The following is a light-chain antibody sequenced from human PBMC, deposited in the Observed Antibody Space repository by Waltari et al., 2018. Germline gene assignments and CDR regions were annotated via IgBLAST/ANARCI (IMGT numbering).Light chain of an antibody. Sequence: QSALTQPPSASGSPGQSVPISCTGTSSDVGGYNYVPWYQQHPGKAPQLMIYEGSQRPSGVPARFSGSKSGNTASLTVSGLQAEDEADYYCSSYAGSLYVFGTGTKVTVL. CDR1: SSDVGGYNY. J-gene: IGLJ1*01. CDR3: SSYAGSLYV. CDR2: EGS. V-gene: IGLV2-8*01.